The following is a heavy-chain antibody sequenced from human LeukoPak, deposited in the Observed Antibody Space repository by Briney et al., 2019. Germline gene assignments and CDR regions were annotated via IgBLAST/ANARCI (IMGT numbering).Heavy chain of an antibody. Sequence: GGSLRHSCAASGFTLNSYSLNWLGQAPGKGREWVSYISSNSGTRYYADSVKGRFTISRDNAKNSLYLQMNSLRDEDTAVYYCAREGAVVHDYWGQGTLVTVLS. CDR3: AREGAVVHDY. D-gene: IGHD3-22*01. V-gene: IGHV3-48*02. CDR2: ISSNSGTR. CDR1: GFTLNSYS. J-gene: IGHJ4*02.